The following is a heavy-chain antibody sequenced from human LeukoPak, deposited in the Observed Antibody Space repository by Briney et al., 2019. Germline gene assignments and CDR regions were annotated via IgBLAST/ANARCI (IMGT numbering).Heavy chain of an antibody. CDR3: ARVLLKLPREDV. J-gene: IGHJ4*02. CDR1: GFTFSSYS. Sequence: PGGSLRLSCAASGFTFSSYSMNWVRQAPGKGLEWVSSISSSSSYIYYADSVKGRFTISRDNAKNSLYLQMNSLRAEDTAVYYCARVLLKLPREDVWGQGTLVTVSS. D-gene: IGHD2-15*01. V-gene: IGHV3-21*01. CDR2: ISSSSSYI.